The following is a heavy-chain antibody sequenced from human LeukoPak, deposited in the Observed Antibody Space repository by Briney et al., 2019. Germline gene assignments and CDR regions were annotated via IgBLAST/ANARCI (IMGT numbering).Heavy chain of an antibody. CDR2: IIPIFGTA. D-gene: IGHD3-22*01. J-gene: IGHJ3*01. Sequence: ASVKVSCKASGGTFSSYAISWVRQAPGQGLEWMGGIIPIFGTANYAQKFQGRVTITADKSTSTACMELSSLRSEDTAVYYCARSGYYYGAFDVWGQGTMVTVSS. V-gene: IGHV1-69*06. CDR1: GGTFSSYA. CDR3: ARSGYYYGAFDV.